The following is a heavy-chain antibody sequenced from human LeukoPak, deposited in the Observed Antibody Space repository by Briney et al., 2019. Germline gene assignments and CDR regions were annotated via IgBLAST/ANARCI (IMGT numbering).Heavy chain of an antibody. CDR3: ARSLRRGAWFDP. CDR1: GFTFSSYA. CDR2: ISSNGGST. J-gene: IGHJ5*02. D-gene: IGHD3-10*01. V-gene: IGHV3-64*01. Sequence: GGSLRLSCAASGFTFSSYAMSWVRQAPGKGLEYVSAISSNGGSTYYANSVKGRFTISRDNSKNTLYLQMGSLRAEDMAVYYCARSLRRGAWFDPWGQGTLVTVSS.